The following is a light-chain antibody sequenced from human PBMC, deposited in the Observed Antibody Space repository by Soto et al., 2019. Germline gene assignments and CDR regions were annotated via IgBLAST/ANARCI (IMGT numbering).Light chain of an antibody. CDR2: AVS. CDR3: SSYTTSTTVI. J-gene: IGLJ2*01. CDR1: SSDIGDHNS. V-gene: IGLV2-14*03. Sequence: QSVLTQPASVSGSPGQSITISCTGTSSDIGDHNSVSWYLQQPGKAPKLMIYAVSNRPSGVSNRFSGSKSGNTASLTISGLQAADEADYYCSSYTTSTTVIFGGGTKLTVL.